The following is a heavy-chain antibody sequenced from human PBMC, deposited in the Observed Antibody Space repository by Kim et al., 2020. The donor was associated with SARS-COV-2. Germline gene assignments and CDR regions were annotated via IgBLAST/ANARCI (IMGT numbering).Heavy chain of an antibody. V-gene: IGHV3-33*01. D-gene: IGHD2-15*01. CDR3: ARDEVAATLRYYYYGMDV. J-gene: IGHJ6*02. CDR2: IWYDGSNK. Sequence: GGSLRLSCAASGFTFSSYGMHWVRQAPGKGLEWVAVIWYDGSNKYYADSVKGRFTISRDNSKNTLYLQMNSLRAEDTAVYYCARDEVAATLRYYYYGMDVWGQGTTVTVSS. CDR1: GFTFSSYG.